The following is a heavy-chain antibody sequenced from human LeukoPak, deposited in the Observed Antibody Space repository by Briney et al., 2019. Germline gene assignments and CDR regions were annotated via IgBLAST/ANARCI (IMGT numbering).Heavy chain of an antibody. D-gene: IGHD1-26*01. CDR1: GGTFSSYA. J-gene: IGHJ4*02. V-gene: IGHV1-69*13. Sequence: SVKVSCKASGGTFSSYAISWVRQAPGQGPEWMGGIIPIFGTANYAQKFQGRVTITADESTSTAYMELSSLRSEDTAVYYCASSRQYSGSYPFDYWGQGTLVTVSS. CDR2: IIPIFGTA. CDR3: ASSRQYSGSYPFDY.